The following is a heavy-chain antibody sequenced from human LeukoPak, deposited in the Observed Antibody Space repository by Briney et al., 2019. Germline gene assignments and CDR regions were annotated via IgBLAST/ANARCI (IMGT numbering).Heavy chain of an antibody. CDR2: FDPESSET. CDR1: GYTLTDLS. Sequence: GASVKVSCKVSGYTLTDLSIHWVRQAPGKGLEWMGGFDPESSETIYAQRFQGRVTMTEDTSSDTAYMFLTSLRSEDTALYYCATLNYGDLRGGGFEVWGQGTMVSVSS. J-gene: IGHJ3*01. CDR3: ATLNYGDLRGGGFEV. V-gene: IGHV1-24*01. D-gene: IGHD4-17*01.